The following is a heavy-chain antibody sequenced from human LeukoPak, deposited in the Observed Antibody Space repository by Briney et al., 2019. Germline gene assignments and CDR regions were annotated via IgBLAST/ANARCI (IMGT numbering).Heavy chain of an antibody. V-gene: IGHV6-1*01. CDR3: ARADYCGGDCYSVWFDP. CDR1: GDSVSRNSAA. CDR2: TYYRSKWYN. Sequence: SQTLSLTCAISGDSVSRNSAAWNWIRQSPSRGLEWLGRTYYRSKWYNDYAVSVKSRVTINPDTSKNQFSLQLNSVTPEDTAVYYCARADYCGGDCYSVWFDPWGQRTLVTVSS. D-gene: IGHD2-21*02. J-gene: IGHJ5*02.